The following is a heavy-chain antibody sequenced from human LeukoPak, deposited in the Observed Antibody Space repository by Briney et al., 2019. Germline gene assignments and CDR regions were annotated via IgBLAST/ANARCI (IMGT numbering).Heavy chain of an antibody. CDR3: VGRRTSAAGNF. J-gene: IGHJ4*02. CDR2: ISYDGSNK. D-gene: IGHD6-13*01. V-gene: IGHV3-30-3*01. CDR1: GFTFSSYA. Sequence: PGGSLRLSCAASGFTFSSYAMHWVRQAPGKGLEWVAVISYDGSNKYYADSVKGRFTISRDNSKNTLYLQMNSLRAEDTAVYYCVGRRTSAAGNFWGQGTLVTVSS.